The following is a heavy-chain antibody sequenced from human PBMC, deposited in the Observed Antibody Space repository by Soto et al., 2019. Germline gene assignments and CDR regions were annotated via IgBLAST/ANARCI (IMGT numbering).Heavy chain of an antibody. V-gene: IGHV3-21*01. CDR2: ISSSSSYI. J-gene: IGHJ4*02. Sequence: GGSLRLSCAASGFTFSSYSMNWVRQAPGKGLEWVSSISSSSSYIYYADSVKGRFTISRDNAKNSLYLQRNSLRAEDTAVYYCARDILLAGSGWPHDYWGQGTLVTVSS. D-gene: IGHD6-19*01. CDR1: GFTFSSYS. CDR3: ARDILLAGSGWPHDY.